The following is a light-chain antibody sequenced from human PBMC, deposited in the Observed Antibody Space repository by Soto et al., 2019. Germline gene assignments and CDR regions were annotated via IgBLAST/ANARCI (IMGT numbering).Light chain of an antibody. CDR1: QSVGSD. CDR3: QHYSIYSPWT. V-gene: IGKV3D-15*01. J-gene: IGKJ1*01. Sequence: EILMTQSPVTLSVSPMEIATLSFMASQSVGSDLAWYQQKPGQAPRLVIYDIFTRATGVPTRISGSGSGTEFTLTISSLQPDDSATYYCQHYSIYSPWTFGQGTKVDIK. CDR2: DIF.